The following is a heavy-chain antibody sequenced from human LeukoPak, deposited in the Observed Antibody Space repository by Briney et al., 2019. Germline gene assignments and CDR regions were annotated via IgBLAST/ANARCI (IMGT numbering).Heavy chain of an antibody. V-gene: IGHV3-48*04. J-gene: IGHJ4*02. D-gene: IGHD7-27*01. Sequence: QPGGSLRLSCAVSGFTFSSYWMSWVRQAPGKGLEWVSYISSTSRTIYYADSVKGRFTISRDNAKNSLYLQMNSLRAEDTAVYYCARDMANWGLYFDYWGQGTLVTVSS. CDR3: ARDMANWGLYFDY. CDR1: GFTFSSYW. CDR2: ISSTSRTI.